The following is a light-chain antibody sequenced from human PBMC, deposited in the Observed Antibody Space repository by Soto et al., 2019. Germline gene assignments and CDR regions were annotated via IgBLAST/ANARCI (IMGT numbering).Light chain of an antibody. J-gene: IGKJ2*03. CDR2: GAS. CDR3: QQYGGSSAYS. CDR1: HSISSSY. V-gene: IGKV3-20*01. Sequence: VLTQSPGTLSLSPGETATLSCRASHSISSSYVAWYQQKPGQTPRLLIYGASTRATGIPDRFDGTGSGTDFRLTTSRVAPEDFAVYYCQQYGGSSAYSFGQGTKLEIK.